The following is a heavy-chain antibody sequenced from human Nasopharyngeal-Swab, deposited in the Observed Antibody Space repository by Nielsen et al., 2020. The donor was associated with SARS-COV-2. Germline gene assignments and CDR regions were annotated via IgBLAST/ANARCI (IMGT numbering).Heavy chain of an antibody. CDR1: GFIFSNYW. CDR2: IRGNGSYP. J-gene: IGHJ4*02. D-gene: IGHD2-21*01. Sequence: GESLKISCAGSGFIFSNYWMHWVRQAPGKGLVWVSRIRGNGSYPSYADSVKGRFTISKDNAKNTMYLQMNSLRADDTAMYFCARDRSGETGTGGADWGQGTLVTVSS. V-gene: IGHV3-74*01. CDR3: ARDRSGETGTGGAD.